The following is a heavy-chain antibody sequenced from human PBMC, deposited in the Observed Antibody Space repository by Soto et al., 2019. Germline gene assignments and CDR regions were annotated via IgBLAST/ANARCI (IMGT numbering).Heavy chain of an antibody. CDR3: ARLYSSSISYYGMDV. Sequence: XETLSLTCTVSGASISSYYLSWIRQPPGKGLEWIGYIYYSVSTNYNPSLKSRVTISVDTSKNQFSLKLSSVTAADTAVYYCARLYSSSISYYGMDVWGQGTTVTVSS. CDR1: GASISSYY. V-gene: IGHV4-59*01. J-gene: IGHJ6*02. CDR2: IYYSVST. D-gene: IGHD6-6*01.